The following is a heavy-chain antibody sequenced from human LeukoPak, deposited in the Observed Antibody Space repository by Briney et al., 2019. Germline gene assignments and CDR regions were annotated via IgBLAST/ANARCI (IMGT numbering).Heavy chain of an antibody. D-gene: IGHD3-10*01. V-gene: IGHV1-69*05. Sequence: SVKVSCKASGGTFSSYAISWVRQAPGQGLEWMGGIIPIFGTANYAQKFQGRVTITTDESTSTAYMELSSLRSEDTAVYYCARVVHGSGSYRENYYYYYYMDVWGKGTTVTVSS. CDR2: IIPIFGTA. J-gene: IGHJ6*03. CDR1: GGTFSSYA. CDR3: ARVVHGSGSYRENYYYYYYMDV.